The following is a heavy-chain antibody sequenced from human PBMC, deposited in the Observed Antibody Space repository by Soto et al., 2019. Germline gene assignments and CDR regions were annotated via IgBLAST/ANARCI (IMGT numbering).Heavy chain of an antibody. J-gene: IGHJ4*02. Sequence: QLQLQESGPGLVKPSETLSLTCTVSGGSISSSSYYWGWLRQPPGKGLEGIGSSYYSGSTYYNPSLKSRVTISVDTTKNLVARKLSSVTAAYTAVYYCARPYSGSRRHFDCGGQGTLVTVSP. D-gene: IGHD1-26*01. CDR3: ARPYSGSRRHFDC. V-gene: IGHV4-39*01. CDR1: GGSISSSSYY. CDR2: SYYSGST.